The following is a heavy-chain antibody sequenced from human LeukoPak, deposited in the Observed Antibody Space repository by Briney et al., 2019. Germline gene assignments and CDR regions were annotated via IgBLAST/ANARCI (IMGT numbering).Heavy chain of an antibody. J-gene: IGHJ4*02. CDR1: GYSISSGYY. CDR2: IYHDGDT. Sequence: SETLSLTCSVSGYSISSGYYWGWIRQPPGKGREWIGSIYHDGDTDYNPSLKSRITISVDTSKNQFSLRLRSVTAADTAVYYCARDFDYWGQGTLVTVSS. CDR3: ARDFDY. V-gene: IGHV4-38-2*02.